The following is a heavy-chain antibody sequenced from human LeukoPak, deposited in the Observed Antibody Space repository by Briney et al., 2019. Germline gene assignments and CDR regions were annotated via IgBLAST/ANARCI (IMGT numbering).Heavy chain of an antibody. CDR2: IYHDERT. CDR3: ARARRVGYPNWDY. J-gene: IGHJ4*02. D-gene: IGHD5-24*01. Sequence: SGGSLRLSCAASGFSVGSLYTSWVRQAPGKGLEWVSVIYHDERTDYADSVRGRFTISRDNSKNTLYLQMNSLRVDDTAVYYCARARRVGYPNWDYWGQGTLVTVSS. V-gene: IGHV3-53*01. CDR1: GFSVGSLY.